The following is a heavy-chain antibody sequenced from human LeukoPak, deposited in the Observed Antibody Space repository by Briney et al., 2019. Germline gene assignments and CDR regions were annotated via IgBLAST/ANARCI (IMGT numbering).Heavy chain of an antibody. CDR1: GDSVSSISAA. D-gene: IGHD3-22*01. CDR3: ARDFMRYDSSGYYWELFDY. Sequence: SQTLSLTCAISGDSVSSISAAWNWIRQSPSRGLEWLGRTYYRSKWYNDYAVSVKSRITINPDTSKNQFSLQLNSVTPEVTAVYYCARDFMRYDSSGYYWELFDYWGQGTLVTVSS. V-gene: IGHV6-1*01. J-gene: IGHJ4*02. CDR2: TYYRSKWYN.